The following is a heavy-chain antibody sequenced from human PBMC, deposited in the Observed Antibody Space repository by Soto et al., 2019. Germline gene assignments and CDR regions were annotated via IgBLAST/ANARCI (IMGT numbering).Heavy chain of an antibody. J-gene: IGHJ6*02. CDR1: GYTFTNYG. Sequence: QAQLVQSGAEVKKSGASVKVSCKASGYTFTNYGISWVRQAPGQGLEWMGWISAYNGNTKYAQELQGRVTMTIDTSTSTAYMELRSMRSDDTAVYYCARGVWELLNYYYYYGMDVWGQGTTVTVSS. V-gene: IGHV1-18*01. CDR2: ISAYNGNT. D-gene: IGHD1-26*01. CDR3: ARGVWELLNYYYYYGMDV.